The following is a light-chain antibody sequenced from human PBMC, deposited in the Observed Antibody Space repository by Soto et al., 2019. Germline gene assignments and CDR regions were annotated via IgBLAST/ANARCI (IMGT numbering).Light chain of an antibody. Sequence: EIVLTQSPATLSLSPGERATLSCRASQSVSSYLAWYQQKPGQAPRLLIYDASNSATGIPARFSGSGSGTDVTLTISSREPEDFAVYYCQQRSKWPPGFTFGPGTKVDIK. J-gene: IGKJ3*01. CDR3: QQRSKWPPGFT. CDR2: DAS. CDR1: QSVSSY. V-gene: IGKV3-11*01.